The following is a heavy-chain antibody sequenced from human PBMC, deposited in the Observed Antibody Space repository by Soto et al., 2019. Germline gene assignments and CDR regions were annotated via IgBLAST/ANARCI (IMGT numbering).Heavy chain of an antibody. Sequence: EVQLVESGGGLVKPGGSLRLSCAASGFTFSSYSMNWVRQAPGKGLEWVSSISSSSSYIYYADSVKGRFTISRGNAKNSLYLQMNSLRAEDTAVYYCARESTFGVVDNWGQGTLVTVSS. CDR2: ISSSSSYI. CDR3: ARESTFGVVDN. CDR1: GFTFSSYS. D-gene: IGHD3-3*01. J-gene: IGHJ4*02. V-gene: IGHV3-21*01.